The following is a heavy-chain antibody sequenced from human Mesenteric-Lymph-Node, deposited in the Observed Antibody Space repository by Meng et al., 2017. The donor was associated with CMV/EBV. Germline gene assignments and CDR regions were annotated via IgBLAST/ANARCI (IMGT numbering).Heavy chain of an antibody. CDR3: ARDDPEGSRWSFDY. CDR2: IYYSGST. CDR1: GGSISSYY. V-gene: IGHV4-59*01. J-gene: IGHJ4*02. Sequence: SETLSLTCTVSGGSISSYYWSWIRQPPGKGLEWIGYIYYSGSTNYNPSLKSRVTISVDTSKNQFSLKLSSVTAADTAVYYCARDDPEGSRWSFDYWGQGALVTVSS. D-gene: IGHD6-13*01.